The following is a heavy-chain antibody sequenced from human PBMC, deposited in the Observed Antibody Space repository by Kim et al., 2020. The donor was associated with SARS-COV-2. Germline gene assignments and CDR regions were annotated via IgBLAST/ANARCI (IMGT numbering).Heavy chain of an antibody. V-gene: IGHV3-30-3*01. CDR2: ISYDGSNK. J-gene: IGHJ6*02. CDR3: ARARGGNYYYGMDV. CDR1: GFTFSSYA. D-gene: IGHD1-26*01. Sequence: GGSLRLSCAASGFTFSSYAMHWVRQAPGKGLEWVAVISYDGSNKYYADSVKGRFTISRDNSKNTLYLQMNSLRAEDTAVYYCARARGGNYYYGMDVLGQG.